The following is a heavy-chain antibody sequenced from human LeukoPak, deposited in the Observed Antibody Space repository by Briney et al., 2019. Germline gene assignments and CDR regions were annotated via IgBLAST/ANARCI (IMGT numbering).Heavy chain of an antibody. CDR3: ARDEGAVAGIGY. CDR1: GFIFSSYW. J-gene: IGHJ4*02. V-gene: IGHV3-7*01. CDR2: RKQDGSEK. D-gene: IGHD6-19*01. Sequence: GGSLRPSCAASGFIFSSYWMSWVRQAPGKGLEWVAKRKQDGSEKYYAASVKGRFTISRDNAKNSLYLQMNSLRAEDTAVYYCARDEGAVAGIGYWGQGTLVTVSS.